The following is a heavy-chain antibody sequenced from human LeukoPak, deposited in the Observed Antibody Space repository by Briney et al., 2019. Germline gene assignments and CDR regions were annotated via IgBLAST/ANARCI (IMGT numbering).Heavy chain of an antibody. CDR2: IHYSGST. CDR1: GGSISSGTYY. CDR3: AARGDGYNNWYFDL. V-gene: IGHV4-31*03. J-gene: IGHJ2*01. Sequence: SQTLSLTCTVSGGSISSGTYYWSWIRQHPGKGLEWIAYIHYSGSTYYNPSLKSRVSISVDTSKNQFSLKLSSVTAADTAVYYCAARGDGYNNWYFDLWGRGTLVTVSS. D-gene: IGHD5-24*01.